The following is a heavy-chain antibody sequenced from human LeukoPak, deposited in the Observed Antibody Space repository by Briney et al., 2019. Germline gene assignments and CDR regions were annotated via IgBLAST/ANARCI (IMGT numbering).Heavy chain of an antibody. CDR1: GYTFTGYY. Sequence: ASVKVSCKASGYTFTGYYMHWVRQAPGQGLEWMGWINPNSGGTNYEQKFQGWVTMTRDTSISTAYMELSRLRSDDTAVYYCARAENYYGSGSYYPTLWGQGTLVTVSS. D-gene: IGHD3-10*01. J-gene: IGHJ4*02. CDR2: INPNSGGT. V-gene: IGHV1-2*04. CDR3: ARAENYYGSGSYYPTL.